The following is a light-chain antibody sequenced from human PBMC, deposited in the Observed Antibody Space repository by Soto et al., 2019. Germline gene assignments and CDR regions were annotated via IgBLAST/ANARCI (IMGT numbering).Light chain of an antibody. CDR2: EVS. CDR3: CSSTGISTLL. Sequence: QSVLTQPASVSGSTGQSITISCTGTTSDIGTYSYVSWYQQHAGKAPKLIIYEVSHRPSGVSNRFSGYKSGSTASLTISGLQAEDEAHYYCCSSTGISTLLFANGTKVTVL. J-gene: IGLJ1*01. CDR1: TSDIGTYSY. V-gene: IGLV2-14*01.